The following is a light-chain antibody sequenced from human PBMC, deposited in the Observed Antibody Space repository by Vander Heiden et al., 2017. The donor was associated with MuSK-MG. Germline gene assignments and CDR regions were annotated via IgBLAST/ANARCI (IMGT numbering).Light chain of an antibody. V-gene: IGKV1-5*03. CDR2: KAS. J-gene: IGKJ1*01. Sequence: DIQMTQSPSTLSASVGDRVTITCRASQSIGTWLAWYQQKPGKAPNLLIFKASTLESGVPSRFSGSESGTEFTLTISSLQPDDFATYYCQQYNTYPRTFGQGTKVEI. CDR1: QSIGTW. CDR3: QQYNTYPRT.